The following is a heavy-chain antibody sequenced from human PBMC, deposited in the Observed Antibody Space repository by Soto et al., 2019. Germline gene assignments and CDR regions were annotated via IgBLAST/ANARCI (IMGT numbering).Heavy chain of an antibody. CDR2: IYYSWRT. CDR1: VFSSITITYD. V-gene: IGHV4-39*01. CDR3: ERHPDSQYYYDTRGYAKEFEY. J-gene: IGHJ4*02. Sequence: PSETLSLTCTFSVFSSITITYDWCFIRQPPWNWLDLIVSIYYSWRTYHNPSLKNRVTISVDTSKNQFSLRLSSVAAADTAVYYCERHPDSQYYYDTRGYAKEFEYWGKGNMVNVSS. D-gene: IGHD3-22*01.